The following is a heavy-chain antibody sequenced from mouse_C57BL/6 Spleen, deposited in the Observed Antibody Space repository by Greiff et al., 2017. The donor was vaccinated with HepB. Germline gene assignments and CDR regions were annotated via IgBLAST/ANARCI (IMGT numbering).Heavy chain of an antibody. CDR2: IYPNYGTT. J-gene: IGHJ4*01. CDR1: GYSFTDYN. Sequence: VQLKESGPELVKPGASVKISCKASGYSFTDYNMNWVQQSNGKSLEWIGVIYPNYGTTSYNQKFKGKATLTVDQSSSTAYMQLNSQTSEDASVYYYARRTTVVATGPYAMDYWGQGTSVTVSS. D-gene: IGHD1-1*01. V-gene: IGHV1-39*01. CDR3: ARRTTVVATGPYAMDY.